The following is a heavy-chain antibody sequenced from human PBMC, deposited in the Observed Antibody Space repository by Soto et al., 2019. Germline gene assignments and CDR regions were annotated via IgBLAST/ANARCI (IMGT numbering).Heavy chain of an antibody. D-gene: IGHD6-19*01. CDR2: VYYSGSV. V-gene: IGHV4-39*01. CDR1: GGSISSSSYY. Sequence: QLQLQESGPGLVKPSETLSLTCTVSGGSISSSSYYWDWIRQPPGKGLEWIGSVYYSGSVHQNPSRKSRVTMSVDRSKNQFSLNLSSVTAADTAIYYCARRRVAVIGSWFDPWGQGTLVTVSS. CDR3: ARRRVAVIGSWFDP. J-gene: IGHJ5*02.